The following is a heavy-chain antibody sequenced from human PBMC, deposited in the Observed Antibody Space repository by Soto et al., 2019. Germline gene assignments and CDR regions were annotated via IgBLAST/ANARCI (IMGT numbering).Heavy chain of an antibody. V-gene: IGHV1-18*01. CDR1: GYTFTSYG. CDR3: ARDLGAAVGPGDYCGMDV. Sequence: ASVKVSCKASGYTFTSYGISWVRQAPGQGLEWMGWISAHNGNTNYAQQLQGRVTMTTETRTSTAYMELRSLRSDDTAVYYCARDLGAAVGPGDYCGMDVWGQGTTVTVSS. D-gene: IGHD6-13*01. J-gene: IGHJ6*02. CDR2: ISAHNGNT.